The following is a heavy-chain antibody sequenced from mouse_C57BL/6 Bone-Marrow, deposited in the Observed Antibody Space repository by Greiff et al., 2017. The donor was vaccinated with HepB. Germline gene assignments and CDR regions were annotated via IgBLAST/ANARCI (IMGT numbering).Heavy chain of an antibody. CDR3: TTPVMDYAMDY. Sequence: VQLQQSGAELVRPGASVKLSCTASGFNIKDYYMHWVKQRPEPGLEWIGRIDPEDGDTEYAPKFQGKATMTADTSSNTAYLQLSSLTSEDTAVYYCTTPVMDYAMDYWGQGTSVTVSS. D-gene: IGHD1-1*01. CDR2: IDPEDGDT. V-gene: IGHV14-1*01. CDR1: GFNIKDYY. J-gene: IGHJ4*01.